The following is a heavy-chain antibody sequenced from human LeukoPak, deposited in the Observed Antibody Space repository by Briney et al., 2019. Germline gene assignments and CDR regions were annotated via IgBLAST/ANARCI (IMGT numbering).Heavy chain of an antibody. CDR2: ISYDGSNK. J-gene: IGHJ4*02. V-gene: IGHV3-30-3*01. CDR3: ARDRRYYDSSGYPW. CDR1: GFTFSSYA. D-gene: IGHD3-22*01. Sequence: GGSLRLSCAASGFTFSSYAMHWVRQAPGKGLEWVAVISYDGSNKYYADSVKGRFTISRDNSKNTLYLQMNSLRVEDTAVYYCARDRRYYDSSGYPWWGQGTLVTVSS.